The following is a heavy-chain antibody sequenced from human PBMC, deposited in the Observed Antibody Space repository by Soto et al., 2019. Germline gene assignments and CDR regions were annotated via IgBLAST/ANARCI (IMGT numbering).Heavy chain of an antibody. V-gene: IGHV1-46*03. CDR2: INPFDGSR. CDR1: GYIFTSYY. Sequence: GASVKVSCKASGYIFTSYYIHWVRQAPGQGLESMGWINPFDGSRMFAQSFQGRVAMTRDTSTSTVYMEVSSLRSEDTAVYYCSRVDPGETSPFDHWGQGTLVTVSS. D-gene: IGHD3-10*01. CDR3: SRVDPGETSPFDH. J-gene: IGHJ4*02.